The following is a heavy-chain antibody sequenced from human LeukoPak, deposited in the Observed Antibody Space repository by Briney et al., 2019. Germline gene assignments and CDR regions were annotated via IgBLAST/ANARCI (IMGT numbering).Heavy chain of an antibody. CDR3: ARDERSSGSTLDY. Sequence: GGSLRLSCAASGLTLSSFTLHWVRQAPGKGLEWVAVISYDGSNKYYADSVKGRFTISRDNSKNTLYLQMNSLRAEDTAVYYCARDERSSGSTLDYWGQGTLVTVSS. V-gene: IGHV3-30-3*01. CDR2: ISYDGSNK. CDR1: GLTLSSFT. D-gene: IGHD6-19*01. J-gene: IGHJ4*02.